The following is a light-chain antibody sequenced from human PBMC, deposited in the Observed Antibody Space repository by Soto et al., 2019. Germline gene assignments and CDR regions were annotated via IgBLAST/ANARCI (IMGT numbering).Light chain of an antibody. J-gene: IGLJ2*01. Sequence: QSVLTRPPSVSGAPGQRVTISCTGSSSKIGAGYDVHWYQQLPGTAPKVLIYGNSNRPSRVPDRFSGSKSGTSASLAITGLQAEDEADYYCQSYDSSLSAVVFGGGTKLTVL. CDR1: SSKIGAGYD. V-gene: IGLV1-40*01. CDR3: QSYDSSLSAVV. CDR2: GNS.